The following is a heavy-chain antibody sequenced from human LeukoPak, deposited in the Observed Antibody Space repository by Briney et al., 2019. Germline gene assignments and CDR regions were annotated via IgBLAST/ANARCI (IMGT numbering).Heavy chain of an antibody. Sequence: QTGGSLRLSCAASGFTFSSYAMHWVRQAPVKGLEWVALISSDGSNKYYADSVKGRFTTSRDNSKNTLYLQMNSLRAEDTAVYYCARIPAVAGTRGYWGQGTPVTVSS. J-gene: IGHJ4*02. CDR3: ARIPAVAGTRGY. CDR1: GFTFSSYA. V-gene: IGHV3-30-3*01. CDR2: ISSDGSNK. D-gene: IGHD6-19*01.